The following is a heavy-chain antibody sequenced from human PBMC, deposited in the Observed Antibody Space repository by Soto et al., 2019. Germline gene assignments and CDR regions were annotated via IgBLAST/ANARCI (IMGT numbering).Heavy chain of an antibody. Sequence: SEALSVTCTVSGGSISSYYWSWSRQPPGKGLEYIGYIYYIGSTNYNPSLKSRVTISLDTSKNQFSLNLSSVTAADTAMYYCARHNLDLDYWGQGALVTVSS. CDR3: ARHNLDLDY. D-gene: IGHD1-20*01. V-gene: IGHV4-59*08. J-gene: IGHJ4*02. CDR1: GGSISSYY. CDR2: IYYIGST.